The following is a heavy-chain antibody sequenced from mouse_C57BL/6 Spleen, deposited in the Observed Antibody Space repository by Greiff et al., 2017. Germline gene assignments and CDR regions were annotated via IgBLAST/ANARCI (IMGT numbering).Heavy chain of an antibody. V-gene: IGHV5-17*01. CDR3: GRGGYVY. J-gene: IGHJ2*01. D-gene: IGHD3-1*01. CDR1: GFTFSDYR. Sequence: DVMLVESGGGLVKPGGSLKLSCAASGFTFSDYRMHWVRQAPEKGLEWVAYISSGSSTIYYADTVKGGFTISRDNAKNTLCLQMTSLRSEDTAMYYGGRGGYVYWGQGTTLTVSS. CDR2: ISSGSSTI.